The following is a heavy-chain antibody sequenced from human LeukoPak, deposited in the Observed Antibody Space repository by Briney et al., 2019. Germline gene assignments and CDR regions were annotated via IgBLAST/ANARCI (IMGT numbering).Heavy chain of an antibody. CDR2: IYYSGST. V-gene: IGHV4-59*01. CDR1: GCSISRYY. Sequence: SETLSLTCTVSGCSISRYYWSWIRQPPGKGLEWVGYIYYSGSTNYNPSLKSRVTISVGTSKNQFSLKLSSVTAADTAVYYCARARGGQWLANGYYFDYWGQGTLVTVSS. CDR3: ARARGGQWLANGYYFDY. D-gene: IGHD6-19*01. J-gene: IGHJ4*02.